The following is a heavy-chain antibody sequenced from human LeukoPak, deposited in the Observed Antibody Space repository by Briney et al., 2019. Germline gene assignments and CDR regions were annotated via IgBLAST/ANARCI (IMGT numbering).Heavy chain of an antibody. D-gene: IGHD6-6*01. CDR1: GYTFTGYY. CDR3: ARGPAAIAARTDTYYYYYMDV. Sequence: ASVKVSCKASGYTFTGYYMHWVQQAPGQGLEWMGWINPNSGGTNYAQKFQGRATMTRDTSISTAYMELSRLRSDDTAVYYCARGPAAIAARTDTYYYYYMDVWGKGTTVTVSS. J-gene: IGHJ6*03. CDR2: INPNSGGT. V-gene: IGHV1-2*02.